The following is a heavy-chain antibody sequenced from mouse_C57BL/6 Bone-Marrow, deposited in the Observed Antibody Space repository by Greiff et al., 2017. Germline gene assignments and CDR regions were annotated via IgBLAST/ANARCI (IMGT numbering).Heavy chain of an antibody. V-gene: IGHV5-6*01. D-gene: IGHD1-1*01. J-gene: IGHJ3*01. CDR3: GGLLRSGRFAY. Sequence: EVKLMESGGDLVKPGGSLKLSCAASGFTFSSFGMSWVRQTPDQRLEWVATISSGGSYTYYPDSVKGRFTISRDNAKNTLYLRMSSLKSEDTAMYDCGGLLRSGRFAYWGQGTLVTVSA. CDR1: GFTFSSFG. CDR2: ISSGGSYT.